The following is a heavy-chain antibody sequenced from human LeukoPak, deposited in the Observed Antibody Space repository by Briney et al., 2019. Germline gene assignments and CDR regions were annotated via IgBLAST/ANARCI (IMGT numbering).Heavy chain of an antibody. V-gene: IGHV3-9*01. Sequence: GGSLRLSCAASGFTFDDYAMHWVRQAPGKGLEWVSGISWNSGSIGYADSVEGRFTISRDNAKNSLYLQMNSLRAEDTAVYYCVRGSYGAYDYWGQGTLVTVSS. CDR2: ISWNSGSI. CDR1: GFTFDDYA. D-gene: IGHD4-17*01. CDR3: VRGSYGAYDY. J-gene: IGHJ4*02.